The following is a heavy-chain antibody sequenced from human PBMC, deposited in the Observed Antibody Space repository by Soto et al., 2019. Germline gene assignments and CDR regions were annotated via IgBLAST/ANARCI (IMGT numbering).Heavy chain of an antibody. D-gene: IGHD3-22*01. CDR2: LSGSGVST. J-gene: IGHJ6*02. CDR1: GFTFSSYA. Sequence: EVQLLESGGGLVQPGGSLRLSCAASGFTFSSYAMTWVRQAPGKGLEWVSALSGSGVSTYYADSVKGRFTISRDNSKNTLYLQLNSLRADDTAVYYCAKGGVDKDYYDTSGYYLYYYYAMDVWGQGTTVTVSS. CDR3: AKGGVDKDYYDTSGYYLYYYYAMDV. V-gene: IGHV3-23*01.